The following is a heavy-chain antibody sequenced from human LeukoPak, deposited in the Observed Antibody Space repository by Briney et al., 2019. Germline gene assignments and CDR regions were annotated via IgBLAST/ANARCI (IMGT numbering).Heavy chain of an antibody. CDR2: ISAFNGHT. J-gene: IGHJ4*02. V-gene: IGHV1-18*01. CDR1: GYTFTNSS. CDR3: ARVASKVVVVTVTDY. Sequence: ASVKVSCKASGYTFTNSSFNWVRQAPGQGLEWMGWISAFNGHTNYAQKFQGRVTMTTDTSTTTAYMELRSLKSDDTAVYYCARVASKVVVVTVTDYWGQGTLVTVSS. D-gene: IGHD3-22*01.